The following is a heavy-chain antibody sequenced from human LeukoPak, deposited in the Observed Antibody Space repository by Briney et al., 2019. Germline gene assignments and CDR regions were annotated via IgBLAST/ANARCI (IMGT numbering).Heavy chain of an antibody. CDR1: GGSISSYY. Sequence: SETLSLTCTVSGGSISSYYWSWIRQPPGKGLEWIGYIYYSGSTNYNPSLKSRVTISVATYKHQFSLKLSSVTAADTAVYYCASLTTVTTTIDYWGQGTLVTVSS. CDR2: IYYSGST. D-gene: IGHD4-11*01. J-gene: IGHJ4*02. V-gene: IGHV4-59*08. CDR3: ASLTTVTTTIDY.